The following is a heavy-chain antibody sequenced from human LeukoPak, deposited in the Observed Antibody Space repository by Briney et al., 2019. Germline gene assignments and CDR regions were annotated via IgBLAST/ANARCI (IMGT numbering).Heavy chain of an antibody. CDR2: IKSDVSST. V-gene: IGHV3-74*01. D-gene: IGHD3-16*01. CDR3: ARDRLGFDY. CDR1: GVTFSSDW. Sequence: GGTLRLSCAVSGVTFSSDWMHWVRQPPGKGRVWVSRIKSDVSSTTYAAPVTVPFTISRDNAKNTLYLEMNSLRAEDTAVYYCARDRLGFDYWGQGTLVTVSS. J-gene: IGHJ4*02.